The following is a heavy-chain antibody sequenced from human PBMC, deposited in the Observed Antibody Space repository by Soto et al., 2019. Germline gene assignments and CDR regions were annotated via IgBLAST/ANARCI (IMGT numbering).Heavy chain of an antibody. D-gene: IGHD6-13*01. CDR2: INPNNGGT. J-gene: IGHJ4*02. CDR1: GYTFTDYY. Sequence: QVQLVQSGAEVKKPGASVKVSCKASGYTFTDYYMHWVRQAPGQGLEWMGWINPNNGGTNYAQKFEGWVTMTRDTSISTAYMELSSLRSDDTAVYYCARDAVIAAADTPGDYWGQGTLVTVSS. CDR3: ARDAVIAAADTPGDY. V-gene: IGHV1-2*04.